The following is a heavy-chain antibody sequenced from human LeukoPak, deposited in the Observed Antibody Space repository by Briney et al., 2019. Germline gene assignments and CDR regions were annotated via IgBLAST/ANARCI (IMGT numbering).Heavy chain of an antibody. CDR3: ARAPWGLGILAFDI. V-gene: IGHV6-1*01. CDR2: TYYRSKWYN. J-gene: IGHJ3*02. D-gene: IGHD7-27*01. CDR1: GDSVSSNSAA. Sequence: QTLSLTCAISGDSVSSNSAAWNWIRQSPSRGLEWLGRTYYRSKWYNDYAVSVKSRITINPDTSKNQFSLQLDSVTPEDTAVYYCARAPWGLGILAFDIWGQGTMVTVSS.